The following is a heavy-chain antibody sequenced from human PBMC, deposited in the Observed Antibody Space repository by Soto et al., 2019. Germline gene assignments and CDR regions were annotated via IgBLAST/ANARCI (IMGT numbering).Heavy chain of an antibody. D-gene: IGHD2-21*02. CDR1: GFTFSSYG. V-gene: IGHV3-33*01. CDR3: ARLTVTLGYYGMDV. J-gene: IGHJ6*02. CDR2: IWYDGSNK. Sequence: GGSLRLSCAASGFTFSSYGMHWVRQAPGKGLEWVAVIWYDGSNKYYADSVKGRSTISRDNSKNTLYLQMNSLRAEDTAVYYCARLTVTLGYYGMDVWGQGTTVTVSS.